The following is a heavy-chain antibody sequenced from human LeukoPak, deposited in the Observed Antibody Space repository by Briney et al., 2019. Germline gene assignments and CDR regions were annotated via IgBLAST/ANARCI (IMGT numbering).Heavy chain of an antibody. CDR3: ARDVHCSSTSCYGGNWFDP. CDR2: INHSGST. Sequence: SETLSLTCTVSGGSISSSGYYWSWIRQPPGKGLEWIGEINHSGSTNYNPSLKSRVTISVDTSKNQFSLKLSSVTAADTAVYYCARDVHCSSTSCYGGNWFDPWGQGTLVTVSS. D-gene: IGHD2-2*01. J-gene: IGHJ5*02. CDR1: GGSISSSGYY. V-gene: IGHV4-39*07.